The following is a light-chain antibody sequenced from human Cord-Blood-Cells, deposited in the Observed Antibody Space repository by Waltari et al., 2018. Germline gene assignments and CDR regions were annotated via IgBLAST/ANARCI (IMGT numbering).Light chain of an antibody. CDR3: SSYTSSSTVV. J-gene: IGLJ2*01. CDR2: EVS. Sequence: QSALTQPASVSGSPGQSITISCTGTSSDVGGYNYVSWYQQHPGKAPKLMIYEVSNRTSGGSNLFSGSKAGNTASLTLSGLQAEDEADYYCSSYTSSSTVVFGGGTKLTVL. V-gene: IGLV2-14*01. CDR1: SSDVGGYNY.